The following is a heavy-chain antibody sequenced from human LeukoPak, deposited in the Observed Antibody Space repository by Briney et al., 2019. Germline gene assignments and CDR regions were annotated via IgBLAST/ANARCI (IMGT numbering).Heavy chain of an antibody. V-gene: IGHV3-23*01. J-gene: IGHJ4*02. CDR3: AQKTPGTHPFDY. D-gene: IGHD6-13*01. CDR2: CGTSGDT. Sequence: GGSLRLSCAASGFTFSSYAMNWVRQAPGKGLEWVSACGTSGDTYYADSMRGRFTISRDNAKNTVYLQMSSLRAEDTAVYYCAQKTPGTHPFDYWGQGTLVTVSS. CDR1: GFTFSSYA.